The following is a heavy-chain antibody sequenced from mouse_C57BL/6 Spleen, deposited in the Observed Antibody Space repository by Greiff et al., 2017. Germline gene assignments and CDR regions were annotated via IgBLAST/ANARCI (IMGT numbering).Heavy chain of an antibody. CDR2: IYPGDGDT. D-gene: IGHD2-3*01. J-gene: IGHJ3*01. Sequence: QVQLQQSGPELVKPGASVKISCKASGYAFSSSWMNWVKQRPGKGLEWIGRIYPGDGDTNYNGKFKGKATLTADKSSSTAYMQLSSLTSEDSAVYVCVGDGYYQGAYWGQGTLVTVSA. V-gene: IGHV1-82*01. CDR1: GYAFSSSW. CDR3: VGDGYYQGAY.